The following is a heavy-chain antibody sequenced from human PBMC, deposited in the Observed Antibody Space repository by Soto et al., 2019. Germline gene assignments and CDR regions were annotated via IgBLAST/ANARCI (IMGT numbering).Heavy chain of an antibody. Sequence: ASVKVSCKASGYTFTGYYMHWVRQAPGQGLEWMGWINPNSGGTNYAQKFQGRVTKTRDTSISTAYMELGRLRSDDTAVYYCARQEIFGVVIDHWGQGTLVTVSS. CDR3: ARQEIFGVVIDH. V-gene: IGHV1-2*02. J-gene: IGHJ4*02. CDR2: INPNSGGT. D-gene: IGHD3-3*01. CDR1: GYTFTGYY.